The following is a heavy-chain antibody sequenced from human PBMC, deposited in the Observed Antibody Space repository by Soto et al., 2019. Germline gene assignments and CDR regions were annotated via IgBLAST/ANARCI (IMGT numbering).Heavy chain of an antibody. CDR2: IYHSGST. D-gene: IGHD6-19*01. J-gene: IGHJ6*02. V-gene: IGHV4-4*02. CDR3: ARDVEGQWLAPSGMDV. CDR1: GGSISSSNW. Sequence: PSETLSLTCAVSGGSISSSNWWSWVRQPPGKGLEWIGEIYHSGSTNYNPSLKSRVTISVDKSKNQFSLKLSSVTAADTAVYYCARDVEGQWLAPSGMDVWGQGTTVPVS.